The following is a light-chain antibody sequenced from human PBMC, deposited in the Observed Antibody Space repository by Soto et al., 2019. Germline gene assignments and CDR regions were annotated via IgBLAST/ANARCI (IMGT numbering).Light chain of an antibody. CDR1: QSVNTY. V-gene: IGKV3-11*01. J-gene: IGKJ1*01. CDR3: QQRSNWPIT. CDR2: DAS. Sequence: EFVLTQSPGTLSLSPGERATLSCRASQSVNTYLVWYQQKPGQAPRLLIYDASNRATGIPARFSGSGSGTDFTLTISSLEPEDFAVYYCQQRSNWPITFGQGTKVDIK.